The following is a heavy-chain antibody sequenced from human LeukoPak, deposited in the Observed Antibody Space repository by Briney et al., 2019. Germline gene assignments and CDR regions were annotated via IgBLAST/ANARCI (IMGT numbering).Heavy chain of an antibody. Sequence: PGGSLRLSCAASGFTFDDYAMHWVRQAPGKGLEWVAVISYDGSNKYYADSVKGRFTISRDNSKNTLYLQMNSLRAEDTAVYYCARDGVYSYLHYYYYYYMDVWGKGTTVTVSS. CDR1: GFTFDDYA. CDR2: ISYDGSNK. D-gene: IGHD5-18*01. J-gene: IGHJ6*03. V-gene: IGHV3-30*04. CDR3: ARDGVYSYLHYYYYYYMDV.